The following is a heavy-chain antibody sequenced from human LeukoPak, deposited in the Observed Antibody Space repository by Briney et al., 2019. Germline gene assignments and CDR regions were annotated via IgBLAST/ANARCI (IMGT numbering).Heavy chain of an antibody. V-gene: IGHV1-18*01. D-gene: IGHD2-2*01. CDR3: ARNKGFYCSSTSCSFYYYYYYMDV. CDR1: GYTFTSYG. J-gene: IGHJ6*03. Sequence: ASVKVSCKASGYTFTSYGISWVRQAPGQGLEWMGWISAYNGNTNYAQKLQGRVTMTTDTSTSTAYMELRSLRSDDTAVYYCARNKGFYCSSTSCSFYYYYYYMDVWGKGTRSPSP. CDR2: ISAYNGNT.